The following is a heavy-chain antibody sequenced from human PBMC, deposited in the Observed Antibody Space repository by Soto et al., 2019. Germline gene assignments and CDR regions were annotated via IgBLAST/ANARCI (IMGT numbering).Heavy chain of an antibody. CDR3: ARRFCRAGSCYSAFDI. CDR2: IYPGDSDT. CDR1: GYSFTSYW. Sequence: PGESLKISCKGSGYSFTSYWIGWVRQMPGKGLEWMGIIYPGDSDTTYSPSFQGQVTISADKSISTAYLQWSSLEAPDTAMYYCARRFCRAGSCYSAFDIWGQGTMVTVS. D-gene: IGHD2-15*01. J-gene: IGHJ3*02. V-gene: IGHV5-51*01.